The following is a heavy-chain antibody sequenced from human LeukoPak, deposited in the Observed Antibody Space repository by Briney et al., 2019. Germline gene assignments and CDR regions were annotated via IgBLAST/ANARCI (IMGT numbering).Heavy chain of an antibody. Sequence: SPSETLSLTCTVSGGSISSSSYYWGWIRQPPGKGLEWIGSLYYSGNTYYNPSLKSRVTISVDTSKNQFSLKLSSVTAADTAVYHCARDRFPVSADFDYWGQGTLVTVSS. V-gene: IGHV4-39*07. J-gene: IGHJ4*02. CDR2: LYYSGNT. CDR3: ARDRFPVSADFDY. D-gene: IGHD1-14*01. CDR1: GGSISSSSYY.